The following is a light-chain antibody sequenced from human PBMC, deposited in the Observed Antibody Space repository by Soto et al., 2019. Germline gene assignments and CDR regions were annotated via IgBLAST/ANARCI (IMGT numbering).Light chain of an antibody. J-gene: IGKJ1*01. Sequence: DIQMTQSPSSLSASVGDRVTTACRASQSIDSYLNWYQQKPGKAPKLLIFAASSLQSGVPSRFSGSGSGTDFTLTISGLQPEDSATYYCQQYERYSTFGQGTKVDIK. V-gene: IGKV1-39*01. CDR3: QQYERYST. CDR1: QSIDSY. CDR2: AAS.